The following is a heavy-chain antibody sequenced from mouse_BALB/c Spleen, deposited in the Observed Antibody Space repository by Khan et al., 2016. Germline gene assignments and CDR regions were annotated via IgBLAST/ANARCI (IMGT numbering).Heavy chain of an antibody. V-gene: IGHV2-2*02. Sequence: QVQLKESGPGLVQPSQSLSITCTVSGFSLTRYGIHWVRQSPGKGLEWLGVIWSGGTTDYNAAFIPRLSISKDNSKSQVFLKMNSLQTNDTAVCYCASTGAYAIDYWGQGTSVTVSS. CDR2: IWSGGTT. J-gene: IGHJ4*01. D-gene: IGHD4-1*02. CDR1: GFSLTRYG. CDR3: ASTGAYAIDY.